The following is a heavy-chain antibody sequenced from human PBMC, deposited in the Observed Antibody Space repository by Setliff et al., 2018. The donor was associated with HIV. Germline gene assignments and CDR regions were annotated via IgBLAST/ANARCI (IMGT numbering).Heavy chain of an antibody. CDR3: ASSRQWLIWYFDY. CDR2: IDHSGST. J-gene: IGHJ4*02. V-gene: IGHV4-34*01. CDR1: DGSFSGYY. D-gene: IGHD6-19*01. Sequence: SETLSLTCAVYDGSFSGYYWSWIRQPPGKGLEWIGEIDHSGSTNYNPSLRSRVIMSMDTSKNQFSLKLSSVTAADTAVYYCASSRQWLIWYFDYWGQGTLVTVSS.